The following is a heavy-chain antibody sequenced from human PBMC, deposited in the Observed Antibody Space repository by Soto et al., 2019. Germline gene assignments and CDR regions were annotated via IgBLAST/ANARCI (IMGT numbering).Heavy chain of an antibody. J-gene: IGHJ4*02. V-gene: IGHV4-30-4*01. Sequence: PSETLSLTCTVSGGSISSGDYYWSWIRQPPGKGLEWIGYIYYSGSTYYNPSLKSRVTISVDTSKNQFSLKLSSVTAADTAVYYCARGRGDGYSYGYAPCFDYWGQGTLVTVSS. CDR1: GGSISSGDYY. CDR2: IYYSGST. D-gene: IGHD5-18*01. CDR3: ARGRGDGYSYGYAPCFDY.